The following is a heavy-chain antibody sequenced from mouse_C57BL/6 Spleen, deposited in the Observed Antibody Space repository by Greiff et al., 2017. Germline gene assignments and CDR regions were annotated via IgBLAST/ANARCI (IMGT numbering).Heavy chain of an antibody. Sequence: EVHLVESGGGLVKPGGSLKLSCAASGFTFSSYTMSWVRQTPEKRLEWVATISGGGGNTYYPDSVKGRFTISRDNAKNTLYLQMSSLRSEDTALYYCARHRGITTPVEGYFDVWGTGTTVTVSS. CDR1: GFTFSSYT. CDR3: ARHRGITTPVEGYFDV. D-gene: IGHD1-1*01. J-gene: IGHJ1*03. CDR2: ISGGGGNT. V-gene: IGHV5-9*01.